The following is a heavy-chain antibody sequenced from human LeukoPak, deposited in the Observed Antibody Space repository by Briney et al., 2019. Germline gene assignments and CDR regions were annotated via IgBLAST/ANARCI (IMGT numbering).Heavy chain of an antibody. V-gene: IGHV4-31*03. D-gene: IGHD1-26*01. Sequence: SETLSLTCTVSGGSISSGGYYWSWFSQHPGKGLEWIGYIYYTGSTHYNPSLRSRLTMSVDTSTNQFSLKLTSVTAADTAVYYCARSADFSGSPLAPLDNWGQGTLVTVSS. CDR3: ARSADFSGSPLAPLDN. J-gene: IGHJ4*02. CDR1: GGSISSGGYY. CDR2: IYYTGST.